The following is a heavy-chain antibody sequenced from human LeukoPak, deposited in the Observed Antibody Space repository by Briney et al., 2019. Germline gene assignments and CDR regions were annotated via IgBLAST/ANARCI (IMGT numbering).Heavy chain of an antibody. CDR3: ARDEPGGRATTNDY. CDR2: ISGTSGSI. V-gene: IGHV3-48*01. D-gene: IGHD1-26*01. Sequence: PGGSLRLSCAASGFTFSSFAMNWVRRAPGKGLEWVAYISGTSGSIYYADSVKGRFSIARDNAKNSLYLQMNSLRAEDTAVYYCARDEPGGRATTNDYWGQGTLVTVSS. J-gene: IGHJ4*02. CDR1: GFTFSSFA.